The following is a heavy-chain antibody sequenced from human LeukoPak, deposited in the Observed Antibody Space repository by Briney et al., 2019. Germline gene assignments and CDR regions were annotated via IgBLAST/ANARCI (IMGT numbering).Heavy chain of an antibody. V-gene: IGHV4-39*01. CDR3: ARIEAEGLVITH. CDR2: IYYSGST. Sequence: SSETLSLTCTVSGGSISSSSYYWGWIRQPPGKGLEWIGSIYYSGSTYYNPSLKSRVTISVDTSKNQFSLKLSSVTAADTAVYYCARIEAEGLVITHWGQGTLVTVSS. D-gene: IGHD3/OR15-3a*01. J-gene: IGHJ4*02. CDR1: GGSISSSSYY.